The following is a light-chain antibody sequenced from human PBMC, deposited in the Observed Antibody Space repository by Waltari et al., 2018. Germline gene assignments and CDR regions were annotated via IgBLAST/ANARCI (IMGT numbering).Light chain of an antibody. J-gene: IGKJ2*01. V-gene: IGKV1-33*01. CDR3: QQYDNLSYT. Sequence: DIQMTQSPSSLSVSVGDRVTITCQASQDISYYLNWYQQKPGKAPKLLIYDAANLQTGVPSRFSGSGSVTDFTFTISSLQPEDIATYYCQQYDNLSYTFGQGTKLQIK. CDR2: DAA. CDR1: QDISYY.